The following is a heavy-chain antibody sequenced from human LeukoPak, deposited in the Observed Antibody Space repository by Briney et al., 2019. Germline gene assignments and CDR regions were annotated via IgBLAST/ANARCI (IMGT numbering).Heavy chain of an antibody. CDR1: GFTLSNYW. V-gene: IGHV3-7*01. J-gene: IGHJ6*04. CDR2: TNEDGSVK. D-gene: IGHD1-14*01. Sequence: GGSLRLSCTASGFTLSNYWMTWVRPAPGKRLEWVANTNEDGSVKYYVDSVKGRFTFSGDSAKKSLYLQMQSLRVEDTAVYFCARVDYNASRRGIHYYSAMDVWGKGTTVTVSA. CDR3: ARVDYNASRRGIHYYSAMDV.